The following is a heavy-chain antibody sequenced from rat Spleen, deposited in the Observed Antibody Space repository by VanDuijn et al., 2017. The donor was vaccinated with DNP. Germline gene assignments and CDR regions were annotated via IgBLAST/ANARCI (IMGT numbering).Heavy chain of an antibody. Sequence: EVQLVETGGGLVQPGRSLKLSCVASGFTFSSSWMFWIRQVPGKGLEWVASITSSGGSTYYPESVKGRFNISRDNAKSTLYLQMNSLRSEDTATYYCTRDLATVVPYWGQGVMVTVSS. D-gene: IGHD1-1*01. CDR2: ITSSGGST. J-gene: IGHJ2*01. CDR3: TRDLATVVPY. CDR1: GFTFSSSW. V-gene: IGHV5-31*01.